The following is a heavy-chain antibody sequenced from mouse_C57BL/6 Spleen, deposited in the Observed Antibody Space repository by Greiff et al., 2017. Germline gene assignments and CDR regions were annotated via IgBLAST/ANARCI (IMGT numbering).Heavy chain of an antibody. CDR1: GFTFHTYA. Sequence: EVKLVESGGGLVQPKGSLKLSCAASGFTFHTYAMHWVRPAPGKGLEWVARLRSKSSNYATYYAESVKDRFSISRDDSQSMLYLQMNNLKTVDTAMDYCVRAFAYCGQGTLVTVSA. J-gene: IGHJ3*01. V-gene: IGHV10-3*01. CDR2: LRSKSSNYAT. CDR3: VRAFAY.